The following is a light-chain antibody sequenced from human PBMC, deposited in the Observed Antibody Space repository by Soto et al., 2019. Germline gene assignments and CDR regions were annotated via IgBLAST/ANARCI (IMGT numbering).Light chain of an antibody. Sequence: QSVLTQPASVSGSPGQSITISCTGTTSDVGGYNYVSWYQQLPGNAPKLIIYEVNHRPSGVSNRFSGSKSGSTASLTISRLQGEDEAHYYCSSYTAIRSLDIVFGGGTKLTVL. CDR3: SSYTAIRSLDIV. CDR1: TSDVGGYNY. J-gene: IGLJ2*01. CDR2: EVN. V-gene: IGLV2-14*01.